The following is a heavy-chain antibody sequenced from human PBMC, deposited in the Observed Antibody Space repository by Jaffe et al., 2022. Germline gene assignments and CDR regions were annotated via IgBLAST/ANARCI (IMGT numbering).Heavy chain of an antibody. D-gene: IGHD2-8*01. CDR3: AGELTDAFDI. CDR2: IYYSGST. J-gene: IGHJ3*02. V-gene: IGHV4-59*01. Sequence: QVQLQESGPGLVKPSETLSLTCTVSGGSISSYYWSWIRQPPGKGLEWIGYIYYSGSTNYNPSLKSRVTISVDTSKNQFSLKLSSVTAADTAVYYCAGELTDAFDIWGQGTMVTVSS. CDR1: GGSISSYY.